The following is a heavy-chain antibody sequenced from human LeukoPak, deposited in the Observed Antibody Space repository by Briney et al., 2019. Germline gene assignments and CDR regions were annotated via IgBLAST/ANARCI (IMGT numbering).Heavy chain of an antibody. CDR2: INHSGST. J-gene: IGHJ6*03. CDR1: GFSLGTSGMC. CDR3: AREARDYVWGSYRFYYYYYMDV. V-gene: IGHV4-61*08. D-gene: IGHD3-16*02. Sequence: SGPTLVNPTQTLTLTCTFSGFSLGTSGMCVSWIRQPPGKGLEWIGEINHSGSTNYNPSLKSRVTMSVDTSKNQFSLKLSSVTAADTAVYYCAREARDYVWGSYRFYYYYYMDVWGKGTTVTISS.